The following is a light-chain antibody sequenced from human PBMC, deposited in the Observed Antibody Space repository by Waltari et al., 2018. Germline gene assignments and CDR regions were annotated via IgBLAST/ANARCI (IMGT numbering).Light chain of an antibody. Sequence: DIQMTQSPSSLSASVGDRVTITCQASQDTSYYLNWYQQRPGKAPKALIYDASNLEAGVPSRFSGSGSGRDFSLTISSLQPQDIATYYCQQYDKFPLTFGGGTKVEIK. CDR2: DAS. V-gene: IGKV1-33*01. CDR1: QDTSYY. CDR3: QQYDKFPLT. J-gene: IGKJ4*01.